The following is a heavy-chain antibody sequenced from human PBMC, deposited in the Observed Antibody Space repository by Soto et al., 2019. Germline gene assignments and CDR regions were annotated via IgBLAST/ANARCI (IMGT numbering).Heavy chain of an antibody. CDR3: ASGDYGDYVARD. J-gene: IGHJ4*02. Sequence: NPSETLSLTCTVSGGSVSSGSYYWSWIRQPPGKGLEWIGYIYYSGSTNYNPSLKSRVTISVDTSKNQFSLKLSSVTAADTAVYYCASGDYGDYVARDWGQGTLVTVSS. CDR2: IYYSGST. CDR1: GGSVSSGSYY. D-gene: IGHD4-17*01. V-gene: IGHV4-61*01.